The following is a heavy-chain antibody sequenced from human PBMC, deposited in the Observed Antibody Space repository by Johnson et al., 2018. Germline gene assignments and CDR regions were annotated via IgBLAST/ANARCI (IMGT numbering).Heavy chain of an antibody. V-gene: IGHV3-21*04. CDR1: GFTFSTYS. J-gene: IGHJ6*02. D-gene: IGHD4-11*01. CDR3: VNSNSGRYQNGMDV. Sequence: VQLQESGGGLVKPGGSLRLCCAASGFTFSTYSMNWVRQAPGKGLDWVSGISWNGENIVYADSLKGRFTISRENVKNSLFLQMNSLRGEDTATYYCVNSNSGRYQNGMDVWGQGTTVIVTS. CDR2: ISWNGENI.